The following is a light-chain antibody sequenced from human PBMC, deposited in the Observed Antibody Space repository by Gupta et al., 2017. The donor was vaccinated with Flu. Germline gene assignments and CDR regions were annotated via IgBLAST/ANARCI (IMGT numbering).Light chain of an antibody. J-gene: IGKJ5*01. CDR2: AAS. V-gene: IGKV1-39*01. CDR1: QSINTY. Sequence: DIQLTQSPSSLSASVGDRVTITCRASQSINTYLNWYQQKPGKAPAVLIYAASSLQGGVSSRFSGSGSGTDFTLTISRLQPEDFATYYCQQTDRSPLTFGQGTRLEIK. CDR3: QQTDRSPLT.